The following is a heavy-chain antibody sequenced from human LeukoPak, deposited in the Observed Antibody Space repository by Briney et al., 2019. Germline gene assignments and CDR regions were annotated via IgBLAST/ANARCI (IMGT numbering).Heavy chain of an antibody. CDR2: IKSNNDGGTT. V-gene: IGHV3-15*01. J-gene: IGHJ4*02. Sequence: GGSLRLSCAASGFIFNKAWMNWVRQAPGKGPEWVGRIKSNNDGGTTDYASPVVGRFIISRDDSKNTIYLQMNRLIIDDTAIYYCTPVMVEDRGFWGQGTLVTVSS. CDR1: GFIFNKAW. CDR3: TPVMVEDRGF. D-gene: IGHD2-21*01.